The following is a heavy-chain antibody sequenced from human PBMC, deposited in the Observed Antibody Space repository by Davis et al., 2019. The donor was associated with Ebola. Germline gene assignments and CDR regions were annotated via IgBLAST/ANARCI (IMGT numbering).Heavy chain of an antibody. Sequence: SVKVSCKASGYTFTGYYMHWVRQAPGQGLEWMGGIIPIFGTANYAQKFQGRVTITADKSTSTAYMELSSLRSEDTAVYYCARERGMIVPYGMDVWGQGTTVTVSS. J-gene: IGHJ6*02. CDR3: ARERGMIVPYGMDV. CDR2: IIPIFGTA. D-gene: IGHD3-22*01. V-gene: IGHV1-69*06. CDR1: GYTFTGYY.